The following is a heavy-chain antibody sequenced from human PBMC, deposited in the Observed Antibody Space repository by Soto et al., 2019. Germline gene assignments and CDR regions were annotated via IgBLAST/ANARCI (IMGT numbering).Heavy chain of an antibody. Sequence: SETLSLTCTVYGGSISSYYWSWIRQPPGKGLEWIGYIYYSGSTNYNPSLKSRVTISVDTSKNQFSLKLSSVTAADTAVYYCARRADYDFWSGYYTSAFDIWGQGTMVTVSS. V-gene: IGHV4-59*01. CDR2: IYYSGST. CDR3: ARRADYDFWSGYYTSAFDI. J-gene: IGHJ3*02. CDR1: GGSISSYY. D-gene: IGHD3-3*01.